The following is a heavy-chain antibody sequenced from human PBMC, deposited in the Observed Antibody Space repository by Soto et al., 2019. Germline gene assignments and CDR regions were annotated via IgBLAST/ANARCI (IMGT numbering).Heavy chain of an antibody. CDR2: TSGSGIGT. CDR3: AKTGIPRSGLAAAGFDY. CDR1: GFTFSSYA. D-gene: IGHD6-13*01. V-gene: IGHV3-23*01. Sequence: PGGSLRLSCVASGFTFSSYAMSWVRQAPGKGLEWVSGTSGSGIGTYYADSVKGRFTISRDNSKNTLYLQMNSLRAEDTAIYYCAKTGIPRSGLAAAGFDYWGQGTLVTVSS. J-gene: IGHJ4*02.